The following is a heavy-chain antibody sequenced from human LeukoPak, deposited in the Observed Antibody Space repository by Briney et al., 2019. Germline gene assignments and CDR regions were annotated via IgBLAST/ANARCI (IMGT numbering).Heavy chain of an antibody. D-gene: IGHD1-14*01. Sequence: GGSLRLSCAASGFTVSSNYMSWVRQAPGKGLEWVSNIYSGGSTYYTDSVKGRFTISRDNSKNTVFLQMNSLRAEDTAIYFCARVRLDRSERNLDAFENWGQGTMVTVSS. CDR2: IYSGGST. CDR3: ARVRLDRSERNLDAFEN. V-gene: IGHV3-53*01. J-gene: IGHJ3*02. CDR1: GFTVSSNY.